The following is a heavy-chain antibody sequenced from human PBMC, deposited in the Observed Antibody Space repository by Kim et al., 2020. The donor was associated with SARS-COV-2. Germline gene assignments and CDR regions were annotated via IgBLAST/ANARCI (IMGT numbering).Heavy chain of an antibody. CDR2: VNSDGSST. Sequence: GGSLRLSCAASGFTFSSYWMHWVRQAPGKGLVWVSRVNSDGSSTSYADSVKGRFTISRDNAKNTMYLQMNSLRAEDTAVYYCAREGYCSRTSCYQPDFWGQGTLVTVSS. CDR3: AREGYCSRTSCYQPDF. J-gene: IGHJ4*02. V-gene: IGHV3-74*01. D-gene: IGHD2-2*01. CDR1: GFTFSSYW.